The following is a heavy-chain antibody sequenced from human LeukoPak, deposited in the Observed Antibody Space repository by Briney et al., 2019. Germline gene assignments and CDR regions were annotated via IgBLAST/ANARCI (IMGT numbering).Heavy chain of an antibody. CDR1: GGSISSGSDY. CDR3: VRGRYSSGWFKDKNWFDP. D-gene: IGHD6-19*01. J-gene: IGHJ5*02. CDR2: IYTSGST. Sequence: SQTLSLTCTVSGGSISSGSDYWSWIRQPAGKGLEWIGRIYTSGSTNYNPSLKSRVTISVDTSKNQFSLKLSSVTAADTAVYYCVRGRYSSGWFKDKNWFDPWGQGIPVTVSS. V-gene: IGHV4-61*02.